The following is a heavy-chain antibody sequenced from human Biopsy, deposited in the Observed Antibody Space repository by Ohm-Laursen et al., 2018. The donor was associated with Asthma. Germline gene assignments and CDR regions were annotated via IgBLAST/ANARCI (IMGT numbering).Heavy chain of an antibody. Sequence: SQTLSLTCIVSGASISGGGYYWSWIRHHPGSGLEWIGYIDYSGTTYYNPSLKSRVSLSPDTSKNQFSLRLSSLTAADTAVYYCARGRGYCRDGNCYNYYFENWGQGTLVTVSS. CDR1: GASISGGGYY. CDR2: IDYSGTT. CDR3: ARGRGYCRDGNCYNYYFEN. J-gene: IGHJ4*02. D-gene: IGHD2-15*01. V-gene: IGHV4-31*03.